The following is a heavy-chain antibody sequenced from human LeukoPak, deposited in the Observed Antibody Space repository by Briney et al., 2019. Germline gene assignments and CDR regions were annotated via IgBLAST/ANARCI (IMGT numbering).Heavy chain of an antibody. CDR1: GFKFDDYG. D-gene: IGHD2-2*02. V-gene: IGHV3-20*01. CDR2: INWNGGSR. J-gene: IGHJ5*02. CDR3: ARDRCSSTSCYNTPNWFDP. Sequence: PGGSLSLSCAASGFKFDDYGMSWVRQVPGKGLEWVSGINWNGGSRGYADSVKGRFTISRDNAKNSVYLQMNSLRSEDTAFCHCARDRCSSTSCYNTPNWFDPWGQGTLVTVSS.